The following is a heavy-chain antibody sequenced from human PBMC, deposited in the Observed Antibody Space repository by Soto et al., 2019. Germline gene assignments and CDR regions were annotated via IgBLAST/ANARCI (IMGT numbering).Heavy chain of an antibody. CDR1: GGSISSSSYY. V-gene: IGHV4-39*01. CDR3: ARTKSGERITIFGVAIRYGMDV. D-gene: IGHD3-3*01. Sequence: SETLSLTCTVSGGSISSSSYYWGWIRQPPGKGLEGIGSIYYSGSTYYNPSLKSRVTISVDTSKNQFSLKLSSVTAADTAVYYCARTKSGERITIFGVAIRYGMDVWGQGTTVTVS. CDR2: IYYSGST. J-gene: IGHJ6*02.